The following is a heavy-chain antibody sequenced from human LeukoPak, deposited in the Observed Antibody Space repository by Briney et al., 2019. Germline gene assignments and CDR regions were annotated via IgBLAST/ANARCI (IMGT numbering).Heavy chain of an antibody. Sequence: SETLSLTCTVSGGSISSYYWSWIRQPPGKGLEWIGYIYYSGSTNYNPSLKSRVTISVDTSKNQFSLKRSSVTAAATAVYYCARLPEAFDIWGQGTMVTVSS. V-gene: IGHV4-59*08. D-gene: IGHD1-14*01. CDR1: GGSISSYY. J-gene: IGHJ3*02. CDR3: ARLPEAFDI. CDR2: IYYSGST.